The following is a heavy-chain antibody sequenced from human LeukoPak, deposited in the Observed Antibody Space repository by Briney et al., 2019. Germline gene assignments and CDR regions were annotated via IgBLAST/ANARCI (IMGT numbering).Heavy chain of an antibody. CDR1: GFTFSNHW. D-gene: IGHD5-18*01. CDR2: INSDGSNT. V-gene: IGHV3-74*01. CDR3: TSDTVNTAVGIDY. Sequence: GGSLRLSCAASGFTFSNHWMHWVRQPPGKGLVWVSRINSDGSNTAYADSVKGQFTIYRDNAKNTLFLQMNSLRAEDTAVYYCTSDTVNTAVGIDYWGQGTLVTVSS. J-gene: IGHJ4*02.